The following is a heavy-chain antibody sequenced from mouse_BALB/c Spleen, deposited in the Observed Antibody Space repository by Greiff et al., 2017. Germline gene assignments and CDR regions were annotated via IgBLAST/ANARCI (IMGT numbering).Heavy chain of an antibody. CDR1: GFTFSSYA. J-gene: IGHJ4*01. D-gene: IGHD1-1*01. CDR3: ARGDYYGSRDAMDY. CDR2: ISSGGST. V-gene: IGHV5-6-5*01. Sequence: EVKLMESGGGLVKPGGSLKLSCAASGFTFSSYAMSWVRQTPEKRLEWVASISSGGSTFYPDSVKGRFTISRDNARNILYLQMSSLRSEDTAMYYCARGDYYGSRDAMDYWVKEPQSPSPQ.